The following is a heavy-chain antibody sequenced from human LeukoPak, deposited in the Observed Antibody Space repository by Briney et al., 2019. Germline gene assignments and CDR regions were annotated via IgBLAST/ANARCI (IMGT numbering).Heavy chain of an antibody. CDR3: ARRGRFGDPAGYYYYGMDV. D-gene: IGHD3-10*01. CDR2: INSDGSST. V-gene: IGHV3-74*01. Sequence: QPGGSLRLSCAASGFTFSSYWMHWVRQAPGKGLVWVSRINSDGSSTSYADSVEGRFTISRDNAKNSLYLQMNSLRAEDTAMYYCARRGRFGDPAGYYYYGMDVWGQGTTVTVSS. CDR1: GFTFSSYW. J-gene: IGHJ6*02.